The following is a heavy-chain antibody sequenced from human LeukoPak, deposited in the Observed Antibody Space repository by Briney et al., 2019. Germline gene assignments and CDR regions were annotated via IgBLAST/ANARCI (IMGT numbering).Heavy chain of an antibody. J-gene: IGHJ4*02. V-gene: IGHV3-23*01. CDR3: AKASSGWYSDRFDY. D-gene: IGHD6-19*01. CDR2: ISGSGGST. CDR1: GFTFSSYA. Sequence: GGSLRLSCAASGFTFSSYAMSWVRQAPGKGLEGVSGISGSGGSTYYADSVKGRFTISRDNSKNTLYLQMNSLRAEDTAVYYCAKASSGWYSDRFDYWGQGTLVTVSS.